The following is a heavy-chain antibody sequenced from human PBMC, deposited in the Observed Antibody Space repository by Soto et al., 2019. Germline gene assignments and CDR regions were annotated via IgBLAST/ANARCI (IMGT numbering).Heavy chain of an antibody. Sequence: QVQLVQSGAEVKKPGSSVKVSCKASGGTFSSYAISWVRQAPGQGLEWMGGIIPIFGTANYAQKFQGRVTITAHESTTTAYMELSSLRSEDTAVYYCARDRGVTVTTDSYYGMDVLGQGTTVTVSS. J-gene: IGHJ6*02. V-gene: IGHV1-69*01. D-gene: IGHD4-4*01. CDR1: GGTFSSYA. CDR3: ARDRGVTVTTDSYYGMDV. CDR2: IIPIFGTA.